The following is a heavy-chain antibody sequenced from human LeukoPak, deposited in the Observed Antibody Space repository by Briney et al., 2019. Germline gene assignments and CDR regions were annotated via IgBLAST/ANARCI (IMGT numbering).Heavy chain of an antibody. Sequence: ASVKVSCKASGYTFTSYYMHWVRQAPGQGLEWMGIINPSGGSTSYAQKFQGRVTMTRDTSTSTVYMELSNLRSEDTAVYYCTKWRGEHSDTWYLDSWGQGALVTVSS. CDR2: INPSGGST. J-gene: IGHJ4*02. CDR1: GYTFTSYY. D-gene: IGHD6-13*01. CDR3: TKWRGEHSDTWYLDS. V-gene: IGHV1-46*01.